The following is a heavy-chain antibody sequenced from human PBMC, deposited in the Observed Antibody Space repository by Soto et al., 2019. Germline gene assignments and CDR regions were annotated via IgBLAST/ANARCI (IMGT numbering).Heavy chain of an antibody. CDR2: INPNSGGT. CDR1: GYIFMGYY. Sequence: VASVKVSCKASGYIFMGYYIHWVRQAPGQGLEWMGWINPNSGGTNYAQKFQGRVTMTRDTSITTAYMELSRLRSDDTAVYYCARVGRITIFGVDPYGMDVWGQGTTVTVSS. CDR3: ARVGRITIFGVDPYGMDV. D-gene: IGHD3-3*01. J-gene: IGHJ6*02. V-gene: IGHV1-2*02.